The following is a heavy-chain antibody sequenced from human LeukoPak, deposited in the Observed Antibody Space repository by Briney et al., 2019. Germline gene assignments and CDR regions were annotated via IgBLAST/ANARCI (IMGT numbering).Heavy chain of an antibody. V-gene: IGHV1-69*01. CDR1: GGTFSSYA. J-gene: IGHJ3*02. Sequence: SVKVSCKASGGTFSSYAISWVRQAPGQGLEWMGGIIPIFGTANYAQKFQGRVPITADESTSTAYMELSSLRSEDTAVYYCARDQSSVDAFDIWGQGTMVTVSS. CDR2: IIPIFGTA. D-gene: IGHD5/OR15-5a*01. CDR3: ARDQSSVDAFDI.